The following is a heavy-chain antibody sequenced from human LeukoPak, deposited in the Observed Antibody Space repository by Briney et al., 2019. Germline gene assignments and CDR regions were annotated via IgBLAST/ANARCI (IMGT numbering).Heavy chain of an antibody. CDR3: ARVGSIAVAGYYYYYYMDV. CDR2: INSGGSST. D-gene: IGHD6-19*01. CDR1: GFTFSSYW. Sequence: GGSLRLSCAASGFTFSSYWMHWVRQAPGKGLVWVSRINSGGSSTSYADSVKGRFTISRDNAKNTLYLQMNSLRAEDTAVYYCARVGSIAVAGYYYYYYMDVWGKGTTVTVSS. V-gene: IGHV3-74*01. J-gene: IGHJ6*03.